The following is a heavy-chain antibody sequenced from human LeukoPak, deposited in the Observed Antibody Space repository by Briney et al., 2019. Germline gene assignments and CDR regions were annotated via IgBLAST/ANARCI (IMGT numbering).Heavy chain of an antibody. V-gene: IGHV3-7*01. CDR2: IKQDGSEK. D-gene: IGHD1-26*01. Sequence: GGSLRLSCVASGTTFSTYSMNWVRQAPGKGLEWVANIKQDGSEKYYVDSVKGRFTISRDNAKNSLYLQMNNLRGEDTAVYYCARDKIVGATHFDYWGQGTLVTVSS. J-gene: IGHJ4*02. CDR3: ARDKIVGATHFDY. CDR1: GTTFSTYS.